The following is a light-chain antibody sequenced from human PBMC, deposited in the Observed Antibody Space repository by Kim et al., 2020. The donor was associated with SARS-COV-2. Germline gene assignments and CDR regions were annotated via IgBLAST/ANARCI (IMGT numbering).Light chain of an antibody. CDR1: ENVYKY. CDR3: QQNNRTPPTT. CDR2: ATS. V-gene: IGKV1-39*01. Sequence: SVGNTVTVTCRASENVYKYLNWYQQKPGKAPALLIYATSGLHTGVPSRFSGSGFGTDFTLTISGLQPEDFATYFCQQNNRTPPTTFGQGTKVDIK. J-gene: IGKJ2*01.